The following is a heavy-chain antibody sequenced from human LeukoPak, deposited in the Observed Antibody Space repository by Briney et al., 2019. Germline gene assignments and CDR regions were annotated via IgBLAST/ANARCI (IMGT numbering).Heavy chain of an antibody. CDR3: ATRGMDV. Sequence: ASVKVSCKVSGYTLIELSTHWVRQAPGKGLEWMGGFDSEDGETIYAQKFQGRVTMTEDTPTDTVYMELSSLRSEDTAVYYCATRGMDVWGQGTTVTVSS. CDR2: FDSEDGET. CDR1: GYTLIELS. J-gene: IGHJ6*02. V-gene: IGHV1-24*01.